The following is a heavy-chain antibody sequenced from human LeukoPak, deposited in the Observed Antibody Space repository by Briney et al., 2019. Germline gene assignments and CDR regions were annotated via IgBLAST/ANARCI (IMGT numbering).Heavy chain of an antibody. CDR3: ARGSGGRWFDP. CDR2: IYYSGST. CDR1: GGSISSGDYY. J-gene: IGHJ5*02. V-gene: IGHV4-30-4*01. Sequence: PSETLSLTCTVSGGSISSGDYYWSWIRQPPGKGLEWNGYIYYSGSTYYNPSLKSRGTISVDTSKNQFSLKLSSVTAADTAVYYCARGSGGRWFDPWGQGTLVTVSS. D-gene: IGHD4-23*01.